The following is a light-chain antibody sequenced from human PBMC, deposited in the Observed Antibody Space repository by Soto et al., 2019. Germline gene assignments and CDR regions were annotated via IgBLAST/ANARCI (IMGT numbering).Light chain of an antibody. V-gene: IGKV3-15*01. Sequence: EIVMTQSPATLSVSPGERATLSCRASQSVSSNLAWYQQKPGQAPRLLIYGASTRATGIPARFRGSGSGTEFSLTISSLQSEDSAVYYCQQYYNWPPYTFGQGTKLEIK. CDR2: GAS. J-gene: IGKJ2*01. CDR1: QSVSSN. CDR3: QQYYNWPPYT.